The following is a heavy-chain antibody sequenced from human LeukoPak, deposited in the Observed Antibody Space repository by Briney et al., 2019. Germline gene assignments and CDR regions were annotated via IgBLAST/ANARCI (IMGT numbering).Heavy chain of an antibody. V-gene: IGHV3-21*01. CDR3: ATQGYSSSSLDY. CDR2: ISSSSSYI. CDR1: GFTFSSYS. J-gene: IGHJ4*02. D-gene: IGHD6-13*01. Sequence: GGSLRLSCAASGFTFSSYSMNWVRQAPGKGLEWFSSISSSSSYIYYADSVKGRFTISRDNAKNSLYLQMNSLRAEDTAVYYCATQGYSSSSLDYWGQGTLVTVSS.